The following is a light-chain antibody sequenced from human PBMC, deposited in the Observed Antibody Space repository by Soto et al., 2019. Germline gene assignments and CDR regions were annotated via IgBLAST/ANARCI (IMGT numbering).Light chain of an antibody. V-gene: IGKV1-39*01. Sequence: DIQMTQSPSSLSASVGDRVNITCLASQSIGTYLNWYHQRPGQAPRLLMYSASTLQSGVPSRFRGSGSGTDFTLTISSLQPEDFATYYCQHVYSMPISFGPGTKVDIK. CDR3: QHVYSMPIS. CDR2: SAS. CDR1: QSIGTY. J-gene: IGKJ3*01.